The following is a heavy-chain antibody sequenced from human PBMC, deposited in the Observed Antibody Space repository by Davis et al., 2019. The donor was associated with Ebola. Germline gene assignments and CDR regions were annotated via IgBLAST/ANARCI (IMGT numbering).Heavy chain of an antibody. V-gene: IGHV3-30*18. Sequence: GGSLRLSCAASGFTFSSYGMHWVRQAPGKGLEWVAVISYDGSNKYYADSVKGRFTISRDNSKNTLYLQMNSLRAEDTAVYYCAKDQWLLDVFDIWGQGTMVTVSS. CDR1: GFTFSSYG. J-gene: IGHJ3*02. CDR2: ISYDGSNK. D-gene: IGHD3-22*01. CDR3: AKDQWLLDVFDI.